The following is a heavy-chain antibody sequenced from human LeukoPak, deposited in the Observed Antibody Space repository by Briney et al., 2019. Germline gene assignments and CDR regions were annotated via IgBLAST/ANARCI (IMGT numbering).Heavy chain of an antibody. D-gene: IGHD4-17*01. Sequence: ASVKVSFKASGYTFTSYYMHWVRQAPGQGLEWMGIINPSGGSTSYAQKFQGRVTMTRDTSTSTVYMELSSLRSEDTAVYYCARSCLFGGLRCQFDYWGQGTLVTVSS. CDR2: INPSGGST. CDR3: ARSCLFGGLRCQFDY. J-gene: IGHJ4*02. CDR1: GYTFTSYY. V-gene: IGHV1-46*01.